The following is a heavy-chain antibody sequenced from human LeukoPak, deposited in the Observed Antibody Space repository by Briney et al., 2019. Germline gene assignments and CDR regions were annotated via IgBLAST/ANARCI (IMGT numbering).Heavy chain of an antibody. V-gene: IGHV3-23*01. J-gene: IGHJ4*02. D-gene: IGHD5-18*01. Sequence: GGSLRLSCAASGFTFSGYSMSWVRQAPGKGLEWISAISGSGGSTYYADSVKGRFTISRDNSKNTLYLQMNSLRAEDTAVYYCAKDLQKRGYSYGLGSGNDYWGQGTLVTVSS. CDR1: GFTFSGYS. CDR2: ISGSGGST. CDR3: AKDLQKRGYSYGLGSGNDY.